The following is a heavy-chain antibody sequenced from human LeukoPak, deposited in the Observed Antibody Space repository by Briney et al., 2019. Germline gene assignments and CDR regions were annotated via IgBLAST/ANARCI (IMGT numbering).Heavy chain of an antibody. J-gene: IGHJ4*02. CDR2: IDYNEIT. CDR1: GGSISSSNYY. CDR3: ARRGAEDIVVVPAAAYYFDY. D-gene: IGHD2-2*01. Sequence: PSETLSLTCTVSGGSISSSNYYWGWIRQPPGKGLEWIGNIDYNEITYYNPSLKSRVTISVDTSKNQFSLKLSSVTAADAAVYYCARRGAEDIVVVPAAAYYFDYWGQGTLVTVSS. V-gene: IGHV4-39*07.